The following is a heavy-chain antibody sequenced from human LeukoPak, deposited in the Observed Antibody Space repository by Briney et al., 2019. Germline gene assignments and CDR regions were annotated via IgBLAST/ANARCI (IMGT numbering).Heavy chain of an antibody. CDR2: ISSSSSYI. D-gene: IGHD1-26*01. J-gene: IGHJ4*02. Sequence: GGSLRLSCAASGFTFSSYSMNWVRQAPGKGLEWVSSISSSSSYIYYADSLKGRFTISRDNAKKSVYLQMNSLRAEDTAVYYCAKDQEGIVGGDYWGQGTLVTVSS. V-gene: IGHV3-21*01. CDR1: GFTFSSYS. CDR3: AKDQEGIVGGDY.